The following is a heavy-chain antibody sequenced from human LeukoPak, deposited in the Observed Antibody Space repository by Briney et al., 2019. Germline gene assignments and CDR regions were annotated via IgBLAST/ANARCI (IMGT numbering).Heavy chain of an antibody. CDR3: ASQVSTGH. Sequence: SGGSLSLSCAVSGVTFSRYWMPCVRGAPGEGLVCVAHISSDGRITNCADSVNGRFAISRDHAKNTLYLQMNNLRAEDTAVYYCASQVSTGHWGQGTLVTVSS. D-gene: IGHD1-1*01. V-gene: IGHV3-74*01. J-gene: IGHJ4*02. CDR1: GVTFSRYW. CDR2: ISSDGRIT.